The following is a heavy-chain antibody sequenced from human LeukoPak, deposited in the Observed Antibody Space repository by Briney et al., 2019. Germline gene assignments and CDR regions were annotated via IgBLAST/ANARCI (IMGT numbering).Heavy chain of an antibody. CDR1: GGSINSHY. CDR2: IYYTGRN. CDR3: VRRDTGWNYFDY. Sequence: SETLSLTCAVSGGSINSHYWGWIRQPPGKGLQWIGDIYYTGRNNYNPSLKSRVTISLDTSKDHLSLNLTSVVAADTAIYYCVRRDTGWNYFDYWGQGILVTVSS. V-gene: IGHV4-59*08. D-gene: IGHD6-19*01. J-gene: IGHJ4*02.